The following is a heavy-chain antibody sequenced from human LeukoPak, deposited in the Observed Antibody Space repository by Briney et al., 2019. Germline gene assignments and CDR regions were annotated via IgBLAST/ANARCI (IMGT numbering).Heavy chain of an antibody. CDR2: IYYSGAT. CDR3: ARGVYIAAAQYGY. J-gene: IGHJ4*02. CDR1: GGSISSYY. V-gene: IGHV4-59*01. D-gene: IGHD6-13*01. Sequence: SETLSLTCTVSGGSISSYYWSWIRQPPGRGLEWIGYIYYSGATNYNPSLKSRVTISVDTSKNQFSLKLSSVTAADTAVYYCARGVYIAAAQYGYWGQGTLVTVSS.